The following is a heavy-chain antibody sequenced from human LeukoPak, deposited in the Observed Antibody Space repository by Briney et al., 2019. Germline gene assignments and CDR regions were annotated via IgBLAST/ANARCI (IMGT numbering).Heavy chain of an antibody. J-gene: IGHJ4*02. CDR1: GFTVSSNY. CDR3: ARGRPYCGGDCYLGY. CDR2: IYSGGST. D-gene: IGHD2-21*02. Sequence: GSLRLSCAASGFTVSSNYMSWVRQAPGKGLEWVSVIYSGGSTYYADSVKGRFTISSDHSKNALYLKMNSLGAEDTAVYYCARGRPYCGGDCYLGYWGQGTLVTVSS. V-gene: IGHV3-66*02.